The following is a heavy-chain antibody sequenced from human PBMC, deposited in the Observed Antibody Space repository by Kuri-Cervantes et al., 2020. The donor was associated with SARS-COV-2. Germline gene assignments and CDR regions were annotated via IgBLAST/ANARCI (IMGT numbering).Heavy chain of an antibody. D-gene: IGHD3-3*01. CDR1: GGSFRVYY. V-gene: IGHV4-34*01. CDR3: ASGVVTIYGYLFFLAASGWVDP. Sequence: SQTLALICAVYGGSFRVYYWTWLRQPPGKGLEWIGEINHTGSANYNPSLKSRVIISLDTSKKQFSLRLTSVTAADTAVYYCASGVVTIYGYLFFLAASGWVDPWGQGTLVTVSS. CDR2: INHTGSA. J-gene: IGHJ5*02.